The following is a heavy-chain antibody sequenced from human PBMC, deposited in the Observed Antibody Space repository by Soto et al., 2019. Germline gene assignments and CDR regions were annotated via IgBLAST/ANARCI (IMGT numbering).Heavy chain of an antibody. J-gene: IGHJ5*02. CDR1: GGSISGEGYY. V-gene: IGHV4-31*03. CDR3: ARAWTATAGWANWFDR. CDR2: IHYSGST. D-gene: IGHD6-13*01. Sequence: QVQLQESGPGLVEPSQTLSLTCTVSGGSISGEGYYWSWIRQYSGRGLEWIGYIHYSGSTYYNPSRKSRVIISVATSKTQFFLNLSSVTAADTDVYYCARAWTATAGWANWFDRWGQGTLVTVSS.